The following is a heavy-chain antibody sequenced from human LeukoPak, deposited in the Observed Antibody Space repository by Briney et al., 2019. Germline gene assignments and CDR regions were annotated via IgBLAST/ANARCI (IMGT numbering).Heavy chain of an antibody. CDR3: ARVNYYDSSGPDY. D-gene: IGHD3-22*01. J-gene: IGHJ4*02. CDR1: GYSISSGYY. V-gene: IGHV4-38-2*02. CDR2: IYHSGST. Sequence: SETLSLTCTVSGYSISSGYYWGWIRPPPGKGLEWIGSIYHSGSTYYNPSLKSRVTISVDTSKNHFSLKLSSVTAADTAVYYCARVNYYDSSGPDYWGQGTLVTVSS.